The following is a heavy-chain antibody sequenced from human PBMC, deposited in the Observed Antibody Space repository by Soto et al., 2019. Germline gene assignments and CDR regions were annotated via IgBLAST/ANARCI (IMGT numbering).Heavy chain of an antibody. V-gene: IGHV4-30-2*01. D-gene: IGHD3-22*01. CDR3: VRDGDYYDSAGYLTI. CDR1: GGSISSGTYS. CDR2: IFHSGHT. J-gene: IGHJ3*02. Sequence: QLQLQESGSGPVKPSQTLSLTCAVSGGSISSGTYSWSWIRQPPGEGLEWIGYIFHSGHTYYNPSLKSRVTISIDTSKNQFSLKLSSVTAADTAVYYCVRDGDYYDSAGYLTIWGQGTMVTVSS.